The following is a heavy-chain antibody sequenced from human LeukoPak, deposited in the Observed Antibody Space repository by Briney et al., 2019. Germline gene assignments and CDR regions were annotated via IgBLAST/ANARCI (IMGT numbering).Heavy chain of an antibody. V-gene: IGHV3-30-3*01. D-gene: IGHD2-2*01. J-gene: IGHJ4*02. Sequence: GGSLRLSCEASGFTFSSYAMHWVRQAPGKGLEWVAVISYDGSNKYYADSVKGRFTISRDNSKNTLYLQMNSLRAEDTAVYYCARGPPRYCSSTSCHDRGVDYWGQGTLVTVSS. CDR1: GFTFSSYA. CDR3: ARGPPRYCSSTSCHDRGVDY. CDR2: ISYDGSNK.